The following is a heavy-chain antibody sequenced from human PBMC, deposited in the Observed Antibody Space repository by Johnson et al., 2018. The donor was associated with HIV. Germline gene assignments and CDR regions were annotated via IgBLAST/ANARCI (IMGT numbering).Heavy chain of an antibody. CDR2: SGSGGST. D-gene: IGHD6-13*01. J-gene: IGHJ3*02. CDR3: ARDGGVAAAVGVVAFDI. Sequence: VQLVESGGGLIQPGGSLRLSCAASGFTVSSNYMSWVRQAPGKGLEWVSAISGSGGSTYYADSVKGRFTISRDNSKNTLYLQMNSLRAEDTAVYYCARDGGVAAAVGVVAFDIWGQGTLVTVYS. V-gene: IGHV3-66*03. CDR1: GFTVSSNY.